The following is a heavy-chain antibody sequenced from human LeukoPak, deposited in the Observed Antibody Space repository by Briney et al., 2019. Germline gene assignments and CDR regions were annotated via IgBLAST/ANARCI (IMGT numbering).Heavy chain of an antibody. CDR1: GIIFSNYW. V-gene: IGHV3-74*01. J-gene: IGHJ4*02. Sequence: PGGSLRLSCAASGIIFSNYWMHWVRQAPGKGLVWVSRINRDGSSTSYADSVKGRFTISRDNAKNTLYLQMNSLRAEDTAVYYCARGGGYSYGSSDYWGQGTLVTVSS. D-gene: IGHD5-18*01. CDR3: ARGGGYSYGSSDY. CDR2: INRDGSST.